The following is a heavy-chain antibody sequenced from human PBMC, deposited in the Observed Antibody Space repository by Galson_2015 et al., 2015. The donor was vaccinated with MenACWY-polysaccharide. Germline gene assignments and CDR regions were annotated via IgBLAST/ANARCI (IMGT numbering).Heavy chain of an antibody. CDR2: IYTSGST. CDR3: ARVPNFYYAMDV. Sequence: LSLTCTVSGGSISHHYWSWIRQPAGKGLEWIGRIYTSGSTSYNPSLKSRVTMSVVTSKNQVSLKLSSVTAADTAVYYCARVPNFYYAMDVWGQGTTVTVSS. D-gene: IGHD2-8*01. V-gene: IGHV4-4*07. CDR1: GGSISHHY. J-gene: IGHJ6*02.